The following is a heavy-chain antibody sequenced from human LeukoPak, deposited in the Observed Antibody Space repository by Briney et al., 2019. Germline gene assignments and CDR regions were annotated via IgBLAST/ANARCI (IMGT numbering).Heavy chain of an antibody. CDR3: ARAMVVVVPAASYYFDY. CDR2: ISYVGSNK. CDR1: GFTFSSYA. D-gene: IGHD2-2*01. Sequence: GRSLRLSCAASGFTFSSYAMHWVRQAPGKGLEWVAVISYVGSNKYYADSVKGLFTISRDNSKNTLYLQMNSLRAEDTAVYYCARAMVVVVPAASYYFDYWGQGTLVTVSS. J-gene: IGHJ4*02. V-gene: IGHV3-30-3*01.